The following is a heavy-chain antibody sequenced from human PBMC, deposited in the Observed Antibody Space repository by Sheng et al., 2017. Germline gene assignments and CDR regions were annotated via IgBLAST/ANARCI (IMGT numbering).Heavy chain of an antibody. CDR1: GFTFSSHA. J-gene: IGHJ4*03. CDR3: ATIRNGNFDY. V-gene: IGHV3-23*01. Sequence: EVQLLESGGSLVQPGGSLRLSCAASGFTFSSHAMTWVRQAPGKGLEWVSGISSSGGGTYYADSVQGRFSISRDNSKNTLYLQMNSLRVEDTAVYYCATIRNGNFDYWGRG. CDR2: ISSSGGGT. D-gene: IGHD1-1*01.